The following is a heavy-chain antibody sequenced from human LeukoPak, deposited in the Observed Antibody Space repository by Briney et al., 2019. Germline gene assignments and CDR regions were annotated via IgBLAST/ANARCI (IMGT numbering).Heavy chain of an antibody. J-gene: IGHJ4*02. D-gene: IGHD1-26*01. CDR3: TRAQTEVGAKYYFDY. CDR2: VRSEPYGATT. CDR1: AFTFGDYA. Sequence: PGRSLRLSCTVSAFTFGDYAMNWVRQAPGKGLEWVGFVRSEPYGATTEYAASVKGRFTISRDDSSGIAYLQMNSLKIEDTAVYFCTRAQTEVGAKYYFDYWGQGTLVTVSS. V-gene: IGHV3-49*04.